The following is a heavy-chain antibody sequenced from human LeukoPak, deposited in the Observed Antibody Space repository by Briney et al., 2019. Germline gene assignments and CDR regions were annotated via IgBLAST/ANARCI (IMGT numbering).Heavy chain of an antibody. J-gene: IGHJ4*02. CDR3: ARDNMRYSSSWYY. CDR2: IIPIFGTA. CDR1: GGTFSSYG. D-gene: IGHD6-13*01. V-gene: IGHV1-69*13. Sequence: ASVKVSCKASGGTFSSYGISWVRQAPGQGLEWMGGIIPIFGTANYAQKFQGRVTITADESTSTAYMELSSLRSEDTAVYYCARDNMRYSSSWYYWGQGTLVTVSS.